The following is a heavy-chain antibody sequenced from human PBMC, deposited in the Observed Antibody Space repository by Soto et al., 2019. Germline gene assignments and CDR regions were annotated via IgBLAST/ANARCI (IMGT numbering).Heavy chain of an antibody. CDR1: GGSFSGYY. V-gene: IGHV4-34*01. D-gene: IGHD3-3*01. CDR2: MNHSGST. Sequence: QVQLQQWGAGLLKPSETLSLTCAVYGGSFSGYYWSWIRQPPGKGLEWIGEMNHSGSTNYNPSLKSRVTISVDTSKNQFSLKFSSVNAADTAVYYCARSITIFGVVIHDAFDIWGQGTMVIVSS. CDR3: ARSITIFGVVIHDAFDI. J-gene: IGHJ3*02.